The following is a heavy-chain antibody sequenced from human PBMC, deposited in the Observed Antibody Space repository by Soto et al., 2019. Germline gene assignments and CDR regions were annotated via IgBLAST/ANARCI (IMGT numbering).Heavy chain of an antibody. CDR3: AKDSGYQLPDNYFYYGLDV. J-gene: IGHJ6*02. CDR2: ISSSSSYT. Sequence: GGSLRLSCAASGFTFSDYYMSWIRQAPGKGLEWVSYISSSSSYTNYADSVKGRFTVSRDNVKNTLSLQMNSLRPEDTAVYYCAKDSGYQLPDNYFYYGLDVWGQGTTVTVSS. CDR1: GFTFSDYY. D-gene: IGHD2-2*01. V-gene: IGHV3-11*06.